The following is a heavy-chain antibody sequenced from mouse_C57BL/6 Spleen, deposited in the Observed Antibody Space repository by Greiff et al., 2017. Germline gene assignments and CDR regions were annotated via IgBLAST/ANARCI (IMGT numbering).Heavy chain of an antibody. CDR3: ARSNSYYAMDY. CDR2: ISSGSSTI. CDR1: GFPFSDYG. D-gene: IGHD4-1*01. Sequence: EVQLQASGGGLVKPGGSLQLSCAASGFPFSDYGMHWVRQAPEKGLEWVAYISSGSSTIYYADTVKGRFTISRDNAKNTLFLQMTSLRSEDTAMYYCARSNSYYAMDYWGQGTSVTVSS. V-gene: IGHV5-17*01. J-gene: IGHJ4*01.